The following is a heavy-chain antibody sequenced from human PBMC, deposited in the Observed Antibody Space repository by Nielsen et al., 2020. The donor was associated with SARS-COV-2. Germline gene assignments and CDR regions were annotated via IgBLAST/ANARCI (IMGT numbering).Heavy chain of an antibody. CDR3: ASGDLDLWFGELRGTFAFDY. V-gene: IGHV3-30*03. Sequence: GESLKISCAASGFTFSSYGMHWVRQAPGKGLEWVAVISYDGSNKYYADSVKGRFTISRDNSKNTLYLQMNSLRAEDTAVYYCASGDLDLWFGELRGTFAFDYWGQGTLVTVSS. CDR1: GFTFSSYG. CDR2: ISYDGSNK. D-gene: IGHD3-10*01. J-gene: IGHJ4*02.